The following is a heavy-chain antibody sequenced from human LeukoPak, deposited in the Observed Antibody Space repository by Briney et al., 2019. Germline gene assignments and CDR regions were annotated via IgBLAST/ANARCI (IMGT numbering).Heavy chain of an antibody. CDR3: ARRGVGATSPYYFDY. CDR2: ISSSGSTI. D-gene: IGHD1-26*01. CDR1: GFTFSSYA. V-gene: IGHV3-48*04. J-gene: IGHJ4*02. Sequence: QAGGSLRLSCAAAGFTFSSYAMSWIRQAPGKGLEWVSYISSSGSTIYYADSVNGRFTISRDNAKNSLYLQMNSLRAEDTAVYYCARRGVGATSPYYFDYWGQGTLVTVSS.